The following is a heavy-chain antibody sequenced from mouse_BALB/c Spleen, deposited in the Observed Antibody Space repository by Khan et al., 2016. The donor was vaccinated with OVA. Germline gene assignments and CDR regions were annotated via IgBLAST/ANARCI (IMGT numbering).Heavy chain of an antibody. CDR1: GYTFTYYV. Sequence: VQLQESGPELVKPGASVKMSCKASGYTFTYYVITWVKQRTGQGLEWIVEIYPGSDNAYYNERFKGKATLTADKSSNTPHMHLSSLTSEDSAVYFCARGDGYYVYLDYWGKGTTRTVSS. CDR2: IYPGSDNA. CDR3: ARGDGYYVYLDY. J-gene: IGHJ2*01. D-gene: IGHD2-3*01. V-gene: IGHV1-81*01.